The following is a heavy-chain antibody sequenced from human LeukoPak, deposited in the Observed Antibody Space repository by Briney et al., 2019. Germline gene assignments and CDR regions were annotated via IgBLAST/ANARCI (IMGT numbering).Heavy chain of an antibody. J-gene: IGHJ5*02. CDR2: INPNSGGT. Sequence: ASVKVSCKASGYTFTGYYMHWVRQAPGQGLEWMGWINPNSGGTNYAQKFQGRVTMTRDTSISTAYMELSRLTSDDTAVCYCARGIGSGSYGRFDPWGQGTLVTVSS. V-gene: IGHV1-2*02. CDR3: ARGIGSGSYGRFDP. CDR1: GYTFTGYY. D-gene: IGHD3-10*01.